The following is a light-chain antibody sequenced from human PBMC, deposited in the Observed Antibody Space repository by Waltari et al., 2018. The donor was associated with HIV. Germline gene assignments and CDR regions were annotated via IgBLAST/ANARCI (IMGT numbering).Light chain of an antibody. CDR1: QSVSSN. CDR3: QQYYSWPLT. Sequence: EIVMTQSPATLSVSPGERATLSCMASQSVSSNLAWYQQKPGQAPTVLIYGASTRATGIPARFSGSGSGTEFTLTISSLQSEDFAVYYCQQYYSWPLTFGQGTKVEIK. V-gene: IGKV3-15*01. CDR2: GAS. J-gene: IGKJ1*01.